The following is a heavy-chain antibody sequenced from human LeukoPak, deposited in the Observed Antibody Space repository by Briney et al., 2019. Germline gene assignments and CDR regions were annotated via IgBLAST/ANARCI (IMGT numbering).Heavy chain of an antibody. D-gene: IGHD6-13*01. J-gene: IGHJ4*02. CDR3: TTDQRWQQLVGIDY. CDR2: ISSSSSYT. CDR1: GIPFSDYY. V-gene: IGHV3-11*05. Sequence: GGSLRLSCVVSGIPFSDYYMNWIRQAPGKGLEWISYISSSSSYTDYADSVKGRFTISRDNAQNALFLQMNSLRVEDTAVYYCTTDQRWQQLVGIDYWGQGTLVTVSS.